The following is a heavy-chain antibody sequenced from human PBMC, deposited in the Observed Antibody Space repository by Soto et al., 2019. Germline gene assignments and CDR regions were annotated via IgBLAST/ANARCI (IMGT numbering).Heavy chain of an antibody. J-gene: IGHJ6*03. CDR3: TRGLSVTTRLWYYYEMDV. D-gene: IGHD4-4*01. CDR1: GFTFGDYA. Sequence: GGSLRLSCTASGFTFGDYAMSWFRQAPGKGLEWVGFIRSKAYGGTIEYAASVKGRFTISRDDSKTIASLQMNSLKTEDTAVYYCTRGLSVTTRLWYYYEMDVWRKGTTVT. V-gene: IGHV3-49*03. CDR2: IRSKAYGGTI.